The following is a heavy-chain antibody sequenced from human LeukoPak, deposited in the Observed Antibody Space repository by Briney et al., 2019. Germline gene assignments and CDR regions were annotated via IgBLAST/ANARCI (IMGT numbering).Heavy chain of an antibody. CDR2: ISGSGTNT. V-gene: IGHV3-23*01. Sequence: GGSLRLSCAASGFTFSSYVMSWVRQAPGKGLEWVSGISGSGTNTYYADSVKGRFTISRDNSKNTLYLLMNSLRVEDTALYYCAKVPTVTTQAVDYWGQGTLVIVSS. D-gene: IGHD4-17*01. J-gene: IGHJ4*02. CDR1: GFTFSSYV. CDR3: AKVPTVTTQAVDY.